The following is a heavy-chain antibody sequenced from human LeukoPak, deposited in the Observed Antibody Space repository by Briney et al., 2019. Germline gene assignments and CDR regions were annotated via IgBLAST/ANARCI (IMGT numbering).Heavy chain of an antibody. CDR3: ARARLKLRRYFDY. CDR2: INHSGST. D-gene: IGHD3-22*01. CDR1: GGSISSSSYY. V-gene: IGHV4-39*07. Sequence: ASETLSLTCTVSGGSISSSSYYWGWIRQPPGKGLEWIGEINHSGSTNYNPSLKSRVTISVDTSKNQFSLKLSSVTAADTAVYYCARARLKLRRYFDYWGQGTLVTVSS. J-gene: IGHJ4*02.